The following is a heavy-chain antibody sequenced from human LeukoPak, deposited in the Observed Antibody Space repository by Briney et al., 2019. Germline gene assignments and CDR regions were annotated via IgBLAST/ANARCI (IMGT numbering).Heavy chain of an antibody. Sequence: PGGSLRLSCAASGFTFITYGMQWVRQAPGKGLEWAAVISYDGSNKYYADSVKGRFTISRDNSKNTLYLQMNSLRPEDTAIYYCAKERYYYDSSGFFDYWGQGTLVTVSS. CDR1: GFTFITYG. CDR3: AKERYYYDSSGFFDY. V-gene: IGHV3-30*18. J-gene: IGHJ4*02. CDR2: ISYDGSNK. D-gene: IGHD3-22*01.